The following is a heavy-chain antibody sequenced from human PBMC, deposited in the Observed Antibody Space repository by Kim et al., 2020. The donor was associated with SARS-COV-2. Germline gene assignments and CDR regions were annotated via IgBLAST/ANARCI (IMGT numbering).Heavy chain of an antibody. CDR3: ARARVVEMATPHYFDY. Sequence: LKRRVTISVDTSKNQFSLKLSSVTAADTAVYYCARARVVEMATPHYFDYWGQGTLVTVSS. V-gene: IGHV4-59*01. J-gene: IGHJ4*02. D-gene: IGHD5-12*01.